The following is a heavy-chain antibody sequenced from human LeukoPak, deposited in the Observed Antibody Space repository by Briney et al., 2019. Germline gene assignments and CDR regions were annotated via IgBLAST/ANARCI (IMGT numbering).Heavy chain of an antibody. CDR2: IYHSGST. CDR3: ASGYSYGYGY. V-gene: IGHV4-59*12. J-gene: IGHJ4*02. D-gene: IGHD5-18*01. Sequence: SETLSLTCTVSGGSISSYYWSWIRQPPGKGLEWIGYIYHSGSTYYNPSLKSRVTISVDRSKNQFSLKLSSVTAADTAVYYCASGYSYGYGYWGQGTLVTVSS. CDR1: GGSISSYY.